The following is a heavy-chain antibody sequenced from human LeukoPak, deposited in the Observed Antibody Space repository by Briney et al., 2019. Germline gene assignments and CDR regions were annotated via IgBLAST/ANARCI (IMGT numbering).Heavy chain of an antibody. CDR2: INPKIADT. CDR3: ARSLPYDNRNPHIDH. V-gene: IGHV1-2*02. Sequence: ASVTVSCKASGYTFNDFYVHWVRQAPGQGLEWVGWINPKIADTIYAQSVRGRVTMTRDTSITTAYLELSSLRSDDTAVYYCARSLPYDNRNPHIDHWGQGTLITVSS. CDR1: GYTFNDFY. D-gene: IGHD3-22*01. J-gene: IGHJ4*02.